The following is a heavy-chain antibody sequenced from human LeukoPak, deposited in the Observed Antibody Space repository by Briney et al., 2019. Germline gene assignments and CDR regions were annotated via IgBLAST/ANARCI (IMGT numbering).Heavy chain of an antibody. CDR2: ISGGGGST. J-gene: IGHJ4*02. D-gene: IGHD3-22*01. CDR1: GFIFSSYG. CDR3: AKEIYDSSVYYYFDY. V-gene: IGHV3-23*01. Sequence: GGSLRLSCAASGFIFSSYGMSWVRQAPGKGLEWVSAISGGGGSTYYADSVKGRFTISRDNSKNTLSLQMNSLRAEDTAVYYCAKEIYDSSVYYYFDYWGQGTLVTVSS.